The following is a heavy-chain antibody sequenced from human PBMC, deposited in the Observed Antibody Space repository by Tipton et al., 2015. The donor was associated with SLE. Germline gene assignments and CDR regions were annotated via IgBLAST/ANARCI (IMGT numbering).Heavy chain of an antibody. V-gene: IGHV3-74*01. CDR1: GFTFSSHW. Sequence: FLRLSCAASGFTFSSHWMHWVRQAPGKGLVWVSRIISDGSTINYAASVEGRFTISRDNAKNTVYLQMNDLRVEDSGVYYCTREGLRINDYWGQGTLVTVSS. CDR2: IISDGSTI. D-gene: IGHD5/OR15-5a*01. CDR3: TREGLRINDY. J-gene: IGHJ4*02.